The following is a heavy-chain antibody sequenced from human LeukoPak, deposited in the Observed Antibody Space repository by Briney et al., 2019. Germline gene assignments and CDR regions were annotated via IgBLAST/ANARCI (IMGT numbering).Heavy chain of an antibody. V-gene: IGHV3-15*01. CDR3: TSVDTAMVSFDY. CDR2: IKSKTDGGTT. Sequence: PGGSLRLSCVASGFPFSNALMSWVRQAPGKGLEWVGRIKSKTDGGTTDYAAPVKGRFTISRGDSKNTLYLQINSLKTEDTAVYYCTSVDTAMVSFDYWGQGTLVTVSS. J-gene: IGHJ4*02. D-gene: IGHD5-18*01. CDR1: GFPFSNAL.